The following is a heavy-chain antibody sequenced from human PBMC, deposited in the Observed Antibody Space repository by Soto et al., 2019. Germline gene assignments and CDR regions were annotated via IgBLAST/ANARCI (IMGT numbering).Heavy chain of an antibody. D-gene: IGHD2-15*01. Sequence: GASVKVSCKTSGYNFTNFDINWVRQAPGRGLVWMGWMNPSSGETGSAQNFQGRVTMTRDISTCTFFMQLTSLRSEDTAIYYCARLAEYCNGIKCYSNFDFWGRGTQVTVSS. J-gene: IGHJ4*01. V-gene: IGHV1-8*01. CDR1: GYNFTNFD. CDR2: MNPSSGET. CDR3: ARLAEYCNGIKCYSNFDF.